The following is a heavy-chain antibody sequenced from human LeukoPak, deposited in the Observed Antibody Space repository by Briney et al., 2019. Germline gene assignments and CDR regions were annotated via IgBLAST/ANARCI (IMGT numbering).Heavy chain of an antibody. Sequence: PGGSLRLSCAASGFTLSSYWMSWVRQAPGKGPERVANIKEDGSEKYYVDSVKGRFTLYRDNAENSLYLQVNSLRAEDTAVYYCARVTYPWYFDYWGQGTLVTVSS. J-gene: IGHJ4*02. CDR1: GFTLSSYW. CDR3: ARVTYPWYFDY. V-gene: IGHV3-7*04. D-gene: IGHD2-2*02. CDR2: IKEDGSEK.